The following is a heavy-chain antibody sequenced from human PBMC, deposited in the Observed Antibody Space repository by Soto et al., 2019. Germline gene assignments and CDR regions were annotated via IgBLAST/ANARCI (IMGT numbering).Heavy chain of an antibody. V-gene: IGHV3-30-3*01. J-gene: IGHJ3*02. CDR1: GFTFSSYA. Sequence: PGGSLRLSCAASGFTFSSYAMHWVRQAPGKGLEWVAVISYDGSNKYYADSVKGRFTISRDNSKNTLYLQMNSLRAEDTAVYYCARDYYYDSSALTDAFDIWGQGTMVTVSS. CDR2: ISYDGSNK. CDR3: ARDYYYDSSALTDAFDI. D-gene: IGHD3-22*01.